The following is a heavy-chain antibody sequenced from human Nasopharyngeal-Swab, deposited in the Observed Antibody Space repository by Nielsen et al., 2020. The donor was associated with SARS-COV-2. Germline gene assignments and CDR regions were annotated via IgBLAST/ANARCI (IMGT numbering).Heavy chain of an antibody. CDR2: ISYDGSNT. V-gene: IGHV3-30-3*01. D-gene: IGHD3-10*01. CDR1: GFTFSNYA. J-gene: IGHJ4*02. CDR3: ARDSGGAVYYFDY. Sequence: GESLKISCPASGFTFSNYAMHWVRQAPGKGLEWVAVISYDGSNTYYTDSVQGRFTISRDDSKNTLYLQMNTLRADDTAVYYCARDSGGAVYYFDYWGQGTLVTVSS.